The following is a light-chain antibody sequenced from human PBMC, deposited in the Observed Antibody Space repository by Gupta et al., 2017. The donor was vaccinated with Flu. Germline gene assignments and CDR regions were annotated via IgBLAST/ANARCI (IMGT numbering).Light chain of an antibody. V-gene: IGKV4-1*01. Sequence: DIVMTQSPDSLAVSLGERATINCKSSQSVLYSSNNKTYLAWYQHKPGQPPKLLIYWASTRESGVPDRFSGSGSGTDFTLTISSLQAEDVAVYYCQQYDATPYTFGQGTKMEIK. J-gene: IGKJ2*01. CDR1: QSVLYSSNNKTY. CDR2: WAS. CDR3: QQYDATPYT.